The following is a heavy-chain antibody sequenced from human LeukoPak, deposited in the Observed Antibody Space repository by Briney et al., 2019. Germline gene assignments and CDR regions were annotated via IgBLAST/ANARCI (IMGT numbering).Heavy chain of an antibody. V-gene: IGHV3-20*04. J-gene: IGHJ3*02. D-gene: IGHD4-23*01. Sequence: PGGSLRHSCAASGFNLDDYGMSWVRHAPGKGVEGGSGINWNGGRTGYADSVEGRFNISRDTTKIYLYLQMNSLRAEDTALYYCARASDYGGNLGSAFDIWGQGTMVTVSS. CDR1: GFNLDDYG. CDR2: INWNGGRT. CDR3: ARASDYGGNLGSAFDI.